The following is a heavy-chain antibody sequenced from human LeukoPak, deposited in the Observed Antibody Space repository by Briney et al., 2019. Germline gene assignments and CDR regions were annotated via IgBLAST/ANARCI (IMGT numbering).Heavy chain of an antibody. CDR3: ARGFCTNGVCSAYFDY. CDR2: INPNSGGT. D-gene: IGHD2-8*01. Sequence: ASVKVSCKASGYTFTGYYMHWVRQAPGQGLEWMGWINPNSGGTNYAQEFQGRVTMTRDTSISTAYMELSRLRSDDTAVYYCARGFCTNGVCSAYFDYWGQGTLVTASS. V-gene: IGHV1-2*02. J-gene: IGHJ4*02. CDR1: GYTFTGYY.